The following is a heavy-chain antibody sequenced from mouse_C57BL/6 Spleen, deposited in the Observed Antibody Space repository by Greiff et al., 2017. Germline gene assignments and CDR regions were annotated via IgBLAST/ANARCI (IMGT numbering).Heavy chain of an antibody. D-gene: IGHD1-1*01. J-gene: IGHJ1*03. CDR3: ARSYYYGSSHWYFDV. V-gene: IGHV1-82*01. CDR2: IYPGDGDT. Sequence: QVQLKESGPELVKPGASVKISCKASGYAFSSSWMNWVKQRPGKGLEWIGRIYPGDGDTNYNGKFKGKATLTADKSSSTAYMQLSSLTSEDSAVYFCARSYYYGSSHWYFDVWGTGTTVTVSS. CDR1: GYAFSSSW.